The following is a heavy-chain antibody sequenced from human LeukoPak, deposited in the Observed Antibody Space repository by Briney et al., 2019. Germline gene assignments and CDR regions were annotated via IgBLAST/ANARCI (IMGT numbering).Heavy chain of an antibody. CDR3: AGHPLLWFGEDAFDI. Sequence: PGGSLRLSCAASGFTFSSYEMNWVRQAPGKGLEWVSYISSSGSTIYYADSVKGRFTISRDNAKNSLYLQMNSLRAEDTAVYYCAGHPLLWFGEDAFDIWGQGTMVTVSS. J-gene: IGHJ3*02. CDR2: ISSSGSTI. CDR1: GFTFSSYE. D-gene: IGHD3-10*01. V-gene: IGHV3-48*03.